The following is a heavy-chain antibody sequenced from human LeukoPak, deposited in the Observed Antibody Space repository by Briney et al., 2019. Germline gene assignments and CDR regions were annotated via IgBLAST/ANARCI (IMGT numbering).Heavy chain of an antibody. V-gene: IGHV3-23*01. CDR3: AKDDDWGRFKD. CDR2: ISPSGGIT. Sequence: GGTLRLSCAASGFTFRSHGMNWVRQAPGKGLEWVSGISPSGGITYYTDSVRGRFTISRDNSKNTVSLQMNSLRGEDTAVYYCAKDDDWGRFKDWGQGTLVTVSS. J-gene: IGHJ1*01. CDR1: GFTFRSHG. D-gene: IGHD3-16*01.